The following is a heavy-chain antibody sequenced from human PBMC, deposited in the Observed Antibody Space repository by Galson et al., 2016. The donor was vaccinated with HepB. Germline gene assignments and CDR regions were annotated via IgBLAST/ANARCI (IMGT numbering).Heavy chain of an antibody. V-gene: IGHV1-2*02. CDR2: INPNSGGT. CDR1: GYTFTGYY. J-gene: IGHJ4*02. CDR3: ARGEREMATILDYFDY. Sequence: SVKVSCKASGYTFTGYYMHWVRQAPGQGLEWMGWINPNSGGTNYAQKFQGRVTMTRDTSISTAYMELSRLRSDDTAVYYCARGEREMATILDYFDYWGQGTLVTVSS. D-gene: IGHD5-24*01.